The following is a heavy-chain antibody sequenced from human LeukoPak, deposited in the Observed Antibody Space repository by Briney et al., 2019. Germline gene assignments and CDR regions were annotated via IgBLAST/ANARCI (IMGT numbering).Heavy chain of an antibody. D-gene: IGHD5-12*01. J-gene: IGHJ4*02. CDR3: ARDRAYSGNDATYFDY. V-gene: IGHV3-30-3*01. Sequence: GGSLRLSCTASGFTFSNYSIHWVRQAPGKGLEWVAVLSSDGSNKYYADSVKGRFTIARDNSKNTLFLQMNSLKTEDTALYYCARDRAYSGNDATYFDYWGQGTLVTVVS. CDR2: LSSDGSNK. CDR1: GFTFSNYS.